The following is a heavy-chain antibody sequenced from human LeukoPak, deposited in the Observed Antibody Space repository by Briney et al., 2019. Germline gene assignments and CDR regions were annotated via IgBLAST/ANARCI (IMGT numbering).Heavy chain of an antibody. Sequence: PSETLSLTGTVSGGSISTSVWTWIRQPPGKGLEWIGNIYYSGSTNYRPSLKSRVTISVDTSRNQFSLRLSSVAAADTDVYYCSRNSYNIAWFDPWGQGTLVTVSS. V-gene: IGHV4-59*01. J-gene: IGHJ5*02. D-gene: IGHD3-10*01. CDR2: IYYSGST. CDR1: GGSISTSV. CDR3: SRNSYNIAWFDP.